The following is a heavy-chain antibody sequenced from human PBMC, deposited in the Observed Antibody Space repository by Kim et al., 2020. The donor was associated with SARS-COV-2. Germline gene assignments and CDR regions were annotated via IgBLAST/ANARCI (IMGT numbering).Heavy chain of an antibody. CDR3: ANHMKYQPGNI. CDR2: IIPILGIA. Sequence: SVKVSCKASGGTFSSYAISWVRQAPGQGLEWMGRIIPILGIANYAQKFQGRVTITADKSTSTAYMELSSLRSEDTAVYYCANHMKYQPGNIWGQGTMVTVSS. V-gene: IGHV1-69*04. CDR1: GGTFSSYA. J-gene: IGHJ3*02. D-gene: IGHD2-2*01.